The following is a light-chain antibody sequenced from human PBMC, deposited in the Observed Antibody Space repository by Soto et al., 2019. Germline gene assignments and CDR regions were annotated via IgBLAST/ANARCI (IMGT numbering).Light chain of an antibody. CDR3: QQYNNWLIT. J-gene: IGKJ5*01. CDR1: QSVSSN. CDR2: GAS. Sequence: EIVMTQSPATLSVSPGERATLSCRASQSVSSNLAWYQQKPGQAPRLLIYGASTRATGIPARFSGSGSGTELTITISSLQSEDVEVYYCQQYNNWLITFGQGTRLEIK. V-gene: IGKV3-15*01.